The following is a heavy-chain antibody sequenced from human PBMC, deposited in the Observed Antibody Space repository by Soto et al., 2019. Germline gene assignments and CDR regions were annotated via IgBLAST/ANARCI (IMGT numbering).Heavy chain of an antibody. D-gene: IGHD5-12*01. CDR3: ARAVYNVDIVATTFQDYYYYGMDV. Sequence: SETLSLTCTVSGGSISSGGYYWSWIRQHPGKGLEWIGYIYYSGSTYYNPSLKSRVTISVDTSKNQFSLKLSSVTAADTAVYYCARAVYNVDIVATTFQDYYYYGMDVWGQGTTVTVSS. CDR2: IYYSGST. V-gene: IGHV4-31*03. J-gene: IGHJ6*02. CDR1: GGSISSGGYY.